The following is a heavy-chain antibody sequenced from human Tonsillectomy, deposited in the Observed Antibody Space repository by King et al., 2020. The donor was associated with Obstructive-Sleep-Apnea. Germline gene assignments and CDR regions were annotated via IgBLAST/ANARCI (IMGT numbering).Heavy chain of an antibody. D-gene: IGHD3-9*01. Sequence: VQLVQSGAEVKKPGASVKVSCKASGYTFTGYYMHWLRQAPGQGFEWMGWINPNSGGTNYAQKFQGRVTMTRDTSISTAYMELSRLRSDDTAVYYCALYFDWSQSGFDYWGQGTLVTVSS. CDR1: GYTFTGYY. CDR3: ALYFDWSQSGFDY. J-gene: IGHJ4*02. CDR2: INPNSGGT. V-gene: IGHV1-2*02.